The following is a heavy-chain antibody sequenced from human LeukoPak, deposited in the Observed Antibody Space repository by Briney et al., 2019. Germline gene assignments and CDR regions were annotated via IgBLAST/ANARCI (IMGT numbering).Heavy chain of an antibody. J-gene: IGHJ4*02. Sequence: GGSLRLSCAASGFTFDDYTMHWVRQAPGKGLEWVAVISYDGSNKYYADSVKGRFTISRDNSKNTLYLQMNSLRAEDTAVYYCARPTAGFDYWGQGTLVTVSS. CDR2: ISYDGSNK. D-gene: IGHD5-18*01. CDR1: GFTFDDYT. V-gene: IGHV3-30-3*01. CDR3: ARPTAGFDY.